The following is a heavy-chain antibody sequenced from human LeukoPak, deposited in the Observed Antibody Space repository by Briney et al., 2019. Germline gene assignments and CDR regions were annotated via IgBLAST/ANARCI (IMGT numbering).Heavy chain of an antibody. D-gene: IGHD1-26*01. V-gene: IGHV3-74*01. J-gene: IGHJ4*02. CDR1: GFIFSIHC. CDR3: ARSGGSNQPYDY. CDR2: INTDGSST. Sequence: PGGSLRLSWAASGFIFSIHCMHWVRQAPGKGLVWISRINTDGSSTTYADSVKGRFTVSRDNAKNTLYLQMNSLRAEDTAVYFCARSGGSNQPYDYWGQGILVTVSS.